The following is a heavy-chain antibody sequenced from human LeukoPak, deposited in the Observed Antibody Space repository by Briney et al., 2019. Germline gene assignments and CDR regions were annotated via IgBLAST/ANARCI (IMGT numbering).Heavy chain of an antibody. CDR3: ARDWGDTAADDAFDI. J-gene: IGHJ3*02. V-gene: IGHV4-59*02. Sequence: PSETLSLTCTVSGGSVSSCYWSWIRQPPGKGLGWIGYIYYSGSTNYNPSLKSRVTISVDTSKNQFSLKLSSVTAADTAVYYCARDWGDTAADDAFDIWGQGTMVTVSS. CDR1: GGSVSSCY. D-gene: IGHD5-18*01. CDR2: IYYSGST.